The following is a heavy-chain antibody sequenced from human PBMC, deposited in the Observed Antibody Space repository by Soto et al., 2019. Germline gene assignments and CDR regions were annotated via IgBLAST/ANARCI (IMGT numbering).Heavy chain of an antibody. Sequence: ASVKVSCKASGYTFTGYYMHWVRQAPGQGLEWMGWINPNSGGTNYAQKFQGRVTMTRDTSISTAYMELGRLRSDDTAVYYCARDFLLAGYPLAAYWGQGTLVTVSS. J-gene: IGHJ4*02. CDR1: GYTFTGYY. D-gene: IGHD1-1*01. CDR3: ARDFLLAGYPLAAY. CDR2: INPNSGGT. V-gene: IGHV1-2*02.